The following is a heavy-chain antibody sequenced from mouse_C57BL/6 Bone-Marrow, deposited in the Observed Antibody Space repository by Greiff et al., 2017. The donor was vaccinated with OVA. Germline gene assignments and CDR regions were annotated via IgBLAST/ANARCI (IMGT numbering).Heavy chain of an antibody. D-gene: IGHD2-5*01. Sequence: VKLVESGAELARPGASVKMSCKASGYTFTSYTMHWVKQRPGQGLEWIGYINPSSGYTKYNQKFKDKATLTADKSSSTAYMQLSSLTSEDSAVYYCARPYYSNYPFDYWGQGTTLTVSS. CDR1: GYTFTSYT. CDR3: ARPYYSNYPFDY. V-gene: IGHV1-4*01. CDR2: INPSSGYT. J-gene: IGHJ2*01.